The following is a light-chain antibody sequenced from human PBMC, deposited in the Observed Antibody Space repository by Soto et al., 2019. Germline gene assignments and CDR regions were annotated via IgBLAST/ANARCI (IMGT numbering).Light chain of an antibody. CDR1: QSISSY. Sequence: DLQMTQSPSSLSASVGDRVTITCRASQSISSYLNWYQQKPGKAPKLLIYAASSLQSGVPSRFSGIGSGTDFTLTISSLQPEDFATYYCQQSYSTPVTFGPGTKVDIK. J-gene: IGKJ3*01. CDR2: AAS. V-gene: IGKV1-39*01. CDR3: QQSYSTPVT.